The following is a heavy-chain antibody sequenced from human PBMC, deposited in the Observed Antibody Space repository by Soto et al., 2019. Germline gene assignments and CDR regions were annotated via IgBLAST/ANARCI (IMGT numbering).Heavy chain of an antibody. CDR2: IYYSGST. Sequence: ETLSLTCTVSGGSISSYYWSWIRQPPGKGLEWIGYIYYSGSTNYNPSLKSRVTISVDTSKNQFSLKLSAVTAADTAVYYCARIEGYYGMDVWGQGTTVTVSS. D-gene: IGHD3-22*01. J-gene: IGHJ6*02. V-gene: IGHV4-59*01. CDR3: ARIEGYYGMDV. CDR1: GGSISSYY.